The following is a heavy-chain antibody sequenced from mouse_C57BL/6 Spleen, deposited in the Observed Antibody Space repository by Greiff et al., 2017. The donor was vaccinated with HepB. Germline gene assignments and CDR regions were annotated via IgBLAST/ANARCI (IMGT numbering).Heavy chain of an antibody. J-gene: IGHJ2*01. V-gene: IGHV5-17*01. CDR3: ARQVAIVTHYFDY. CDR1: GFTFSDYG. D-gene: IGHD2-5*01. CDR2: ISSGSSTI. Sequence: EVHLVESGGGLVKPGGSLKLSCAASGFTFSDYGMHWVRQAPEKGLEWVAYISSGSSTIYYADTVKGRFTISRDNAKNTLFLQMTSLRSEDTDLYYCARQVAIVTHYFDYWGQGTTLTVSS.